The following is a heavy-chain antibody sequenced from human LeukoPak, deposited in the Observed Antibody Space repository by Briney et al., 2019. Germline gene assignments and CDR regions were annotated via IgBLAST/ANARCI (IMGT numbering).Heavy chain of an antibody. D-gene: IGHD1-26*01. Sequence: GGSLRPSCGASGFTFSRYGMHWVRQAPGKGLEWVTLIWYDGSKKYYADSVKGRFTISRDNSANTLYLQMDSLRAEDTAVYYCAREGVGSTMDWGQGTLVTVSS. CDR3: AREGVGSTMD. V-gene: IGHV3-33*01. CDR1: GFTFSRYG. CDR2: IWYDGSKK. J-gene: IGHJ4*02.